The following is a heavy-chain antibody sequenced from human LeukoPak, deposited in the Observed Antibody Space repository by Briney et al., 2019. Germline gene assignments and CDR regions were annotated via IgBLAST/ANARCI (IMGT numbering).Heavy chain of an antibody. CDR2: ISGSGGST. Sequence: PGGSLRLSCAASGFTFSSYATSWVRQAPGKGLEWVSAISGSGGSTYYADSVKGRFTISRDNSKNTLYLQMNSLRAEDTAVYYCAKDRGGLWFGELSRNWFDPWGQGTLVTVSS. V-gene: IGHV3-23*01. D-gene: IGHD3-10*01. CDR3: AKDRGGLWFGELSRNWFDP. J-gene: IGHJ5*02. CDR1: GFTFSSYA.